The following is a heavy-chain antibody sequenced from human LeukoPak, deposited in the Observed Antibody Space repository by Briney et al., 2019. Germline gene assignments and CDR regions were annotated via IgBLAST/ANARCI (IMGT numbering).Heavy chain of an antibody. CDR1: GGSISSYY. V-gene: IGHV4-59*08. Sequence: SETLSLTCTVSGGSISSYYWSWIRQPPGKGLEWIGYIYYSGSTNYNPSLKSRVTILVDTSKNQFSLKLSSVTAADTAVYYCARLGYSYGYFYWGQGTLVTVSS. D-gene: IGHD5-18*01. J-gene: IGHJ4*02. CDR3: ARLGYSYGYFY. CDR2: IYYSGST.